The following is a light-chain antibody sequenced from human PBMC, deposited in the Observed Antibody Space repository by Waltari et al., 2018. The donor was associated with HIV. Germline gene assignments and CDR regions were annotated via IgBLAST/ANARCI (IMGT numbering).Light chain of an antibody. CDR3: ATSDDTLSGPL. Sequence: QSVLTQPPSASGTPGQRVTISCSGSISNIGSNFVYWYQQLPGTAPKLLIYRSDQRPSGVPDRFSGAKSGTSASLVISGLRSEDEANYFCATSDDTLSGPLFGGGTKLTVL. V-gene: IGLV1-47*01. CDR2: RSD. J-gene: IGLJ2*01. CDR1: ISNIGSNF.